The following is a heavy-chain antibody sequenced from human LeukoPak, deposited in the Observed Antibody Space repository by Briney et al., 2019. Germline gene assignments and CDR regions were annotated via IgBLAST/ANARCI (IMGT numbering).Heavy chain of an antibody. CDR1: GFTFSNYD. D-gene: IGHD6-19*01. CDR2: IGIAGDT. J-gene: IGHJ2*01. CDR3: AREIPVAGYWYFDL. Sequence: PGGSLRLSCAASGFTFSNYDMHWARQATGEGLEWVSSIGIAGDTYDPDSVKGRFTISRENAKDSLYPQMNSLRAGDTAVYYCAREIPVAGYWYFDLWGRGTLVTVSS. V-gene: IGHV3-13*01.